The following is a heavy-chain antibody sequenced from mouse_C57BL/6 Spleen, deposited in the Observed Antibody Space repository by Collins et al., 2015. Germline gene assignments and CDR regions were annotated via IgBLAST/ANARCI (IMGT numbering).Heavy chain of an antibody. D-gene: IGHD4-1*01. Sequence: QVQLQQSGPELVKPGASVKISCKASGYAFSSSWMNWVKQRPGKGLEWIGRIYPGDGDTNYNGKFKGKATLTADKSSSTAYMQLSSLTSEDSAVYFCAAPGTPFAYWSQGTLVTVSA. J-gene: IGHJ3*01. CDR1: GYAFSSSW. V-gene: IGHV1-82*01. CDR2: IYPGDGDT. CDR3: AAPGTPFAY.